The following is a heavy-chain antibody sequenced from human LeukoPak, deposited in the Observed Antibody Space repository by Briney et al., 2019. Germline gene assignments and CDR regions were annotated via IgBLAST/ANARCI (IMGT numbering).Heavy chain of an antibody. CDR1: GFTFSDYY. J-gene: IGHJ4*02. D-gene: IGHD2-2*01. Sequence: GGSLRLSCAASGFTFSDYYMSWIRQAPGKGLEWVSYIRSSGSTIYYADSVKGRFTISRDNAKNSLYLQVNSLRAEDTAVYYCARAGRGVVPAAPFDYWGQGTLVTVSS. V-gene: IGHV3-11*04. CDR2: IRSSGSTI. CDR3: ARAGRGVVPAAPFDY.